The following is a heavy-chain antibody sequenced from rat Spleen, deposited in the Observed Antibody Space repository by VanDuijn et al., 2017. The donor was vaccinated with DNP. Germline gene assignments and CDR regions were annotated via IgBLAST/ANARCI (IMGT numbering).Heavy chain of an antibody. CDR2: ISSSGPT. V-gene: IGHV3-1*01. J-gene: IGHJ2*01. D-gene: IGHD3-5*01. CDR3: TREHPTRGFDY. CDR1: GYSITSDY. Sequence: EVQLQESGPGLVKPSQSLSLTCSVTGYSITSDYWGWIRKFPGNKMEWIGHISSSGPTSYNPSLKSRISITRDTSKNQFFLQVNSVTTADKATYYCTREHPTRGFDYWGQGVMVTVSS.